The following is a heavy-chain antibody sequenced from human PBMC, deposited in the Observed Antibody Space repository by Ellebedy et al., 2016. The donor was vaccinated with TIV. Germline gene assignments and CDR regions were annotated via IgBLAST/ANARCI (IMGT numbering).Heavy chain of an antibody. V-gene: IGHV1-46*01. D-gene: IGHD6-19*01. CDR2: INPGGGRT. J-gene: IGHJ4*02. CDR3: AIRYSSGWSLDY. Sequence: ASVKVSXXASGYTFTSYYMHWVRQAPGQGLEWMGIINPGGGRTSYAQKFQGRVTMTRDTSTSTVYMELSSLRSEDTAVYYCAIRYSSGWSLDYWGQGTLVTVSS. CDR1: GYTFTSYY.